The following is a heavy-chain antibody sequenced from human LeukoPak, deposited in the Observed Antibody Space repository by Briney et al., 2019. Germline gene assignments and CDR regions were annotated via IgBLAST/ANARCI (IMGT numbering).Heavy chain of an antibody. J-gene: IGHJ2*01. CDR2: IYYSGST. Sequence: SETLSLTCTVSGVSISIYYWSCIRQPPGKGLEWIGYIYYSGSTNYNPSLKSRVTISVDTSKNQFSLKLSSVPAADTAVYYGARCGTPLADWYFDLWGRGTLVTVSS. V-gene: IGHV4-59*01. D-gene: IGHD6-13*01. CDR3: ARCGTPLADWYFDL. CDR1: GVSISIYY.